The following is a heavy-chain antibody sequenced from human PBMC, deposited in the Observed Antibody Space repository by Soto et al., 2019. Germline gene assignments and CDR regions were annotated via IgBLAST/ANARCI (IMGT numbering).Heavy chain of an antibody. J-gene: IGHJ4*02. V-gene: IGHV3-7*01. CDR1: GLSLSNIW. CDR3: ASLDTARVETAGY. CDR2: IKQGGTET. D-gene: IGHD5-18*01. Sequence: GSLRLSCVGSGLSLSNIWTSWVRQAPGKGLEWVANIKQGGTETYYVDSVKGRFTISKDHAKNSLYLQMNSLRVEDTALYYCASLDTARVETAGYWGQGTPVTVAS.